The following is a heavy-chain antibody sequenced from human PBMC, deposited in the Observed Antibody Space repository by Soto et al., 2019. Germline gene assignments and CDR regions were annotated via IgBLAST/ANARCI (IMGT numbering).Heavy chain of an antibody. J-gene: IGHJ4*02. D-gene: IGHD4-17*01. CDR2: IIPIFGTA. V-gene: IGHV1-69*12. CDR1: GGTFSSYA. CDR3: ARVQLGGYGDDYFDC. Sequence: QVQLVQSGAEVKKPGSSVKVSCKASGGTFSSYAISWVRQAPGQGLEWMGGIIPIFGTANYAQKFQGRVTIXXDXSXXTGYMERSSLRSEATAVYYGARVQLGGYGDDYFDCWGQGSLVTVSS.